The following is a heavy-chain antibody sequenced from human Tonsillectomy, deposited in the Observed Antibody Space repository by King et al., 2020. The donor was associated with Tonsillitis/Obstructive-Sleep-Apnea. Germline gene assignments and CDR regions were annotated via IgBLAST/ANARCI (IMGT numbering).Heavy chain of an antibody. J-gene: IGHJ4*02. V-gene: IGHV3-64*01. CDR3: AREVYDISGSSDY. D-gene: IGHD3-22*01. CDR2: INYDGSIT. Sequence: VQLVESGGGLVQPGGSLRLSCAASGFTFSSYAMHWVRQAPGKGLEFVSAINYDGSITYYANSVKGRFTISRDNSKNTLYLQMVSLRPEDTAVYYCAREVYDISGSSDYWGQGTLVTASP. CDR1: GFTFSSYA.